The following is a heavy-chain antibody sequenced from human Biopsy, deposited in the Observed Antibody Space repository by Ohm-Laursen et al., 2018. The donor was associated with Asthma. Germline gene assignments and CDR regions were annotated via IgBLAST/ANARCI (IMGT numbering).Heavy chain of an antibody. CDR2: STQGGGT. J-gene: IGHJ6*02. CDR3: ARGPEWNGLDV. Sequence: SDTLSLTCAVYGGSLRGYVWTWIRQPPGKGLEWIGESTQGGGTTFNPSLKSRVTISIDSSKSQLSLKVRSVTVADTAVYYCARGPEWNGLDVWGQGTTATVSS. V-gene: IGHV4-34*01. CDR1: GGSLRGYV. D-gene: IGHD3-3*01.